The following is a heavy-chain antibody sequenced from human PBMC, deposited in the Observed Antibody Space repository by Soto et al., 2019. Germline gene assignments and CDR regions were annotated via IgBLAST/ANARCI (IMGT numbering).Heavy chain of an antibody. CDR3: ARDEGRGSGWYADY. CDR1: GYTFSNYG. CDR2: ISAYNGNI. Sequence: ASVKVSCKASGYTFSNYGISWVRQAPGQGLEWMGWISAYNGNIKFAQKVQGRVTMTTDTFTSTAYMELRSLSSVTAADTAVYYCARDEGRGSGWYADYWGQGTLVTVSS. D-gene: IGHD6-19*01. J-gene: IGHJ4*02. V-gene: IGHV1-18*01.